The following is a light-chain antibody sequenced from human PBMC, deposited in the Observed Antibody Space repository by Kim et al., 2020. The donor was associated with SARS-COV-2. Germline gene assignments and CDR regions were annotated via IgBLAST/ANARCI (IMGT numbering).Light chain of an antibody. CDR2: DAS. J-gene: IGKJ1*01. CDR3: QQYNTYSWT. V-gene: IGKV1-5*01. CDR1: QSIITW. Sequence: ASVGDRVTITCRASQSIITWLAWYQQKPGKAPNLLIYDASSLKSGVPSRFSGSGSGTEFPLTISSLQPDDFATYYCQQYNTYSWTFGQGTKVDIK.